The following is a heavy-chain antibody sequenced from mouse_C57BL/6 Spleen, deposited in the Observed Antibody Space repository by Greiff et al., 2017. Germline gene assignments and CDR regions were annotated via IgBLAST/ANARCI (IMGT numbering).Heavy chain of an antibody. CDR1: GYTFTSYW. CDR3: ARGGWDLAWFAY. D-gene: IGHD4-1*01. CDR2: IYPSDSET. V-gene: IGHV1-61*01. J-gene: IGHJ3*01. Sequence: VQLQQPGAELVRPGSSVKLSCKASGYTFTSYWMDWVMQRPGQGLEWIGNIYPSDSETHYNQKFKDKATLTVDKSSSTAYMQLSSLTSEDSAVYCCARGGWDLAWFAYWGQGTLVTVSA.